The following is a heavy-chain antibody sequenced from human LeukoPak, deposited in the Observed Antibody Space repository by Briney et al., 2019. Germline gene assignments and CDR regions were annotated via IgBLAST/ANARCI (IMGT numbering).Heavy chain of an antibody. CDR1: GFTFSSYW. J-gene: IGHJ4*02. CDR2: INSDGSST. Sequence: GGSLRLSCAASGFTFSSYWMHWVRQAPGKGLVWVSRINSDGSSTSYADSVKGRFTISRDNAKNTLYLQMNSLRAEDTAVYYYAREPAPYYFDYWGQGTLVTVSS. CDR3: AREPAPYYFDY. V-gene: IGHV3-74*01.